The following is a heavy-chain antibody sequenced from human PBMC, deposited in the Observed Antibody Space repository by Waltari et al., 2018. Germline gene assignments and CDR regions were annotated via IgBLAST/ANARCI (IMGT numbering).Heavy chain of an antibody. V-gene: IGHV1-69*08. Sequence: VQLVQSGAEVKKPGSSVKVSCKASGGTFSSYAISWVRQAPGQGLEWMGRIIPIFGTANYAQNFQGRVPIPADKSTRTAYMVLSSLRSEDTAVYYCAEGATGITPVDYWGQGTLVTFSS. CDR2: IIPIFGTA. D-gene: IGHD1-7*01. J-gene: IGHJ4*02. CDR3: AEGATGITPVDY. CDR1: GGTFSSYA.